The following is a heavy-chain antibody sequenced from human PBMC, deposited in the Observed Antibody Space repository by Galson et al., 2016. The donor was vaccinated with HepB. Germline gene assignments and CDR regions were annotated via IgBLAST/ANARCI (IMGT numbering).Heavy chain of an antibody. V-gene: IGHV3-53*01. CDR1: GFIVSNDY. CDR2: SYGDGST. Sequence: SLRLSCAASGFIVSNDYKNWVRQAPGKGLEWLSVSYGDGSTYYAESVRGRFTISRDNSKNSVFLQMNNLRAEDTAVYYCARDPGFRNGMNVWGQGTTVTVSS. J-gene: IGHJ6*02. CDR3: ARDPGFRNGMNV.